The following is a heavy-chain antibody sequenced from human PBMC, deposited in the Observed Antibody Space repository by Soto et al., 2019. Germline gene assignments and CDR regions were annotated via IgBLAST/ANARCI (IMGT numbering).Heavy chain of an antibody. D-gene: IGHD2-15*01. V-gene: IGHV3-30-3*01. CDR2: ISYDGSNK. J-gene: IGHJ4*02. CDR3: ARASLRQRGFFDY. CDR1: GFTFSSYA. Sequence: LRLSCAASGFTFSSYAMHWVRQAPGKGLEWVAVISYDGSNKYYADSVKGRFTISRDNSKNTLYLQMNSLRAEDTAVYYCARASLRQRGFFDYWGQGTLVTVSS.